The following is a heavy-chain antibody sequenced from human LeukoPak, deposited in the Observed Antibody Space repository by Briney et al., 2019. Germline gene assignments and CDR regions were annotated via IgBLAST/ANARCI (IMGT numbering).Heavy chain of an antibody. D-gene: IGHD6-13*01. CDR3: ARTLGSSSWPHFYYYYYMDV. J-gene: IGHJ6*03. Sequence: SETLSLTCTVSGGSISNYYWSWIRQPPGKGLEWIGYIYYSGSTNYNPSLKSRVTISVDTSKNQFSLKLSSVTAADTAVYYCARTLGSSSWPHFYYYYYMDVWGKGTTVTVSS. CDR1: GGSISNYY. CDR2: IYYSGST. V-gene: IGHV4-59*01.